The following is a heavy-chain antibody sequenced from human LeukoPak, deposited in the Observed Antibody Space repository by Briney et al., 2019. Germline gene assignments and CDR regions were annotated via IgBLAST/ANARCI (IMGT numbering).Heavy chain of an antibody. CDR2: INGDGSST. CDR3: ARGLDGNSDY. D-gene: IGHD3/OR15-3a*01. J-gene: IGHJ4*02. CDR1: GFAFSSYW. Sequence: PGGSLRLSCAASGFAFSSYWMHWVRQAPGKGLVWVSRINGDGSSTTYADSVEGRFTISRDNSKNSLYLQMNSLRAEDTALYYCARGLDGNSDYWGQGTLVTVSP. V-gene: IGHV3-74*01.